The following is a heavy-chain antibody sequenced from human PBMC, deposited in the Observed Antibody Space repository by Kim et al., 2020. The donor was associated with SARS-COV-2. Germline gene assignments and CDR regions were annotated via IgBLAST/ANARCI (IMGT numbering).Heavy chain of an antibody. CDR1: GGTFSSYA. CDR2: IIPIFGTA. CDR3: ARKAGVSGYYYYYGMDV. J-gene: IGHJ6*02. V-gene: IGHV1-69*13. Sequence: SVKVSCKASGGTFSSYAISWVRQAPGQGLEWMGGIIPIFGTANYAQKFQGRVTITADESTSTAYMELSSLRSEDTAVYYCARKAGVSGYYYYYGMDVWGQGTTVTVSS. D-gene: IGHD3-10*01.